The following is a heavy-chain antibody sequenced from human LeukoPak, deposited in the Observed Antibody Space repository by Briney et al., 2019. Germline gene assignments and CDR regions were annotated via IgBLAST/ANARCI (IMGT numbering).Heavy chain of an antibody. CDR2: ISGSGGST. Sequence: TGGSLRLSCAASGFTFSSYAMSWVRQAPGKGLEWVSAISGSGGSTYYADSVKGRFTISRDNSKNTLYLQMNSLRAEDTAVYYCAKGTEILMVRGVITVNDYWGQGTLVTVSS. CDR3: AKGTEILMVRGVITVNDY. V-gene: IGHV3-23*01. CDR1: GFTFSSYA. D-gene: IGHD3-10*01. J-gene: IGHJ4*02.